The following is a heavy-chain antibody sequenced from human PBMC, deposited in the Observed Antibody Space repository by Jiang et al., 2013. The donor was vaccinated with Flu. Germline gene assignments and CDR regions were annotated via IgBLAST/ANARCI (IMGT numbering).Heavy chain of an antibody. D-gene: IGHD3-3*01. CDR3: ARRLARDFWSGNEWFDP. Sequence: GAEVKKPGESLKISCKGSGYSFTSYWIGWVRQMPGKGLEWMGIIYPGDSDTRYSPSFQGQVTISADKSISTAYLQWSSLKASDTAMYYCARRLARDFWSGNEWFDPWGQGTLVTVSS. CDR2: IYPGDSDT. V-gene: IGHV5-51*03. CDR1: GYSFTSYW. J-gene: IGHJ5*02.